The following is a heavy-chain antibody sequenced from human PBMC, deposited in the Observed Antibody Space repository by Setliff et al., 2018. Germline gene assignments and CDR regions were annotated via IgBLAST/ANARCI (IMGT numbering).Heavy chain of an antibody. CDR2: FDHSGTT. V-gene: IGHV4-39*07. J-gene: IGHJ5*02. CDR1: GGSISSGSYY. CDR3: AREVAGTYHYFDP. Sequence: SETLSLTCSVSGGSISSGSYYWGWVRQPPEERLEWIAEFDHSGTTKYNPSLMGRVTISVDTSRNQFSLMLTSVTAADTALYFCAREVAGTYHYFDPWGQGTLVTVSS. D-gene: IGHD6-19*01.